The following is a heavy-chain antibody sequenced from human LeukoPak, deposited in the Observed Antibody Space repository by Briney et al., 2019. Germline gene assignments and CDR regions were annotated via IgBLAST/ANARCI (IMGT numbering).Heavy chain of an antibody. CDR3: AREASIAAAGTYFDY. J-gene: IGHJ4*02. D-gene: IGHD6-13*01. Sequence: PSQTLSLTCTASGGSISSGGYYWSWIRQHPGKGLEWIGYIYYSGSTYYNPSLKSRVTISVDTSKNQFSLKLSSVTAADTAVYYCAREASIAAAGTYFDYWGQGTLVTVSS. CDR2: IYYSGST. CDR1: GGSISSGGYY. V-gene: IGHV4-31*03.